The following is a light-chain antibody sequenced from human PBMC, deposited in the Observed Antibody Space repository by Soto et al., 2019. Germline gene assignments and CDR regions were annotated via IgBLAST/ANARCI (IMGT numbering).Light chain of an antibody. J-gene: IGKJ4*01. V-gene: IGKV3-11*01. Sequence: ENVLTQSPATLSLSPGERATLSCRASQSVSNYVAWYQQKPGQAPRLLIYDASNRATGIPARFSGSGSGTDFTLTISRLEPEDFAVYYCQQYGYSPTFGGGTKVEIK. CDR1: QSVSNY. CDR3: QQYGYSPT. CDR2: DAS.